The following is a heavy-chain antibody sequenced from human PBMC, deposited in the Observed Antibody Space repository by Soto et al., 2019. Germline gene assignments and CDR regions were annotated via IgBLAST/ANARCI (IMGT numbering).Heavy chain of an antibody. D-gene: IGHD2-8*01. J-gene: IGHJ6*02. CDR2: INPKSGGT. V-gene: IGHV1-2*04. CDR3: ARGDSADCSNGVCSFFYNHDMDV. Sequence: AAVKVSCKASGDSFTDYHIHWVRQAPGQGLEWLGRINPKSGGTSTAQKFQGWVTMTTDTSISTASMELTRLTSDDTAIYYCARGDSADCSNGVCSFFYNHDMDVWGQGTTVTVSS. CDR1: GDSFTDYH.